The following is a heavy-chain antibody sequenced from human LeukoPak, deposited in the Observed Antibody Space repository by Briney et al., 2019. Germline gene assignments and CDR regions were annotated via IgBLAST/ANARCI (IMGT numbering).Heavy chain of an antibody. Sequence: VGFLRLSCAASGFTFSSYWMHWVRQAPGKGLVWVSRINSDGSSTSYADSVKGRFTISRDNAKNTLYLQMNSLRAEDTAVYYCARASDYYDSSGYYALFDYWGQGTLVTVSS. V-gene: IGHV3-74*01. J-gene: IGHJ4*02. CDR3: ARASDYYDSSGYYALFDY. CDR1: GFTFSSYW. D-gene: IGHD3-22*01. CDR2: INSDGSST.